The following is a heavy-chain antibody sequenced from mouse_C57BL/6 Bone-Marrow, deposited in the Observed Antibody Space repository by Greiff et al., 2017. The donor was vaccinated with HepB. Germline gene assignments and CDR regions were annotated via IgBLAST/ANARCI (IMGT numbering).Heavy chain of an antibody. CDR3: ASDGYYPYYFDY. CDR1: GFTFSSYT. CDR2: ISGGGGNT. V-gene: IGHV5-9*01. Sequence: EVKLMESGGGLVKPGGSLKLSCAASGFTFSSYTMSWVRQTPEKRLEWVATISGGGGNTYYPDSVKGRFTISRDNAKNTLYLQMSSLRSEDTALYYCASDGYYPYYFDYWGQGTTLTVSS. D-gene: IGHD2-3*01. J-gene: IGHJ2*01.